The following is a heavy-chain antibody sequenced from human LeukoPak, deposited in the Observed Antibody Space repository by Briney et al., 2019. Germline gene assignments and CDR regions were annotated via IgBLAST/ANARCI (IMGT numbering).Heavy chain of an antibody. CDR1: GFTFSNYA. Sequence: PGRSLRLSCAASGFTFSNYAMHWVRQAPGKGLEWMSVISYDGRNKYFADSVKGRFTLSRDNSKNTLYLQMNSLRAEDTAVYYCARGQNYYDSSGYYRGNDAFDIWGQGTMVTVSS. V-gene: IGHV3-30*14. CDR2: ISYDGRNK. CDR3: ARGQNYYDSSGYYRGNDAFDI. J-gene: IGHJ3*02. D-gene: IGHD3-22*01.